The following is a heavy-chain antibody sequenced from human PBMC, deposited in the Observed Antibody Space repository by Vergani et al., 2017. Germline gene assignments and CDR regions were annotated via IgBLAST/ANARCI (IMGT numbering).Heavy chain of an antibody. D-gene: IGHD2-15*01. Sequence: EVQLVESGGGLVKPGGSLRLSCAASGFTFSSYSMNWVRQAPGKGLEWVSSISSSSSYIYYADSVKGRFTISRDNAKNSLYLQMNSLRAEDTAVYYCARDENCSGGSCYFGLDYWGQGTLVTVSS. J-gene: IGHJ4*02. CDR2: ISSSSSYI. V-gene: IGHV3-21*01. CDR1: GFTFSSYS. CDR3: ARDENCSGGSCYFGLDY.